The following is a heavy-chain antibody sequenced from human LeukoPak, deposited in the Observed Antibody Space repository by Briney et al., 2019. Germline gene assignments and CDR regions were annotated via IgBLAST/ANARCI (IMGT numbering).Heavy chain of an antibody. J-gene: IGHJ5*02. D-gene: IGHD3-10*01. CDR3: LQYGAGST. CDR2: IKKDGSEK. V-gene: IGHV3-7*01. Sequence: PGGSLRLSCAASGFIFKNYWMTWVRQAPGKGLEWVANIKKDGSEKYYVDSVKGRFTISRDNAKNSLYLQMNSLRGEDTALYYCLQYGAGSTWGQGTPVTVSS. CDR1: GFIFKNYW.